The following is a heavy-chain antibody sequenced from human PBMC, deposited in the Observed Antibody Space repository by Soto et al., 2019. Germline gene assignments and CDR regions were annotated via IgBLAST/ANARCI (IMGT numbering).Heavy chain of an antibody. CDR3: ARRSDYGDYVDY. CDR1: GGSISSSSYY. CDR2: ICYSGST. J-gene: IGHJ4*02. V-gene: IGHV4-39*01. D-gene: IGHD4-17*01. Sequence: SETLSLTCTVSGGSISSSSYYWGWIRQPPGKGLEWIGSICYSGSTYYNPSLKSRVTISVDTSKNQFSLKLSSVTAADTAVYYCARRSDYGDYVDYWGQGTLVTVSS.